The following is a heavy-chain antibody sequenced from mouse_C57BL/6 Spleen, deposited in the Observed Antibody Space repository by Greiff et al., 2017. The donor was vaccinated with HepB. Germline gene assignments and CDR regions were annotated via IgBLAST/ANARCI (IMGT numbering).Heavy chain of an antibody. V-gene: IGHV1-64*01. Sequence: VQLQQPGAELVKPGASVKLSCKASGYTFTSYWMHWVKQRPGQGLEWIGMIHPNSGSTNYNEKFKSKATLTVDKSSSTAYMQLSSLTSEDSAVYYCASSRFGYAVAYWGQGTLVTVSA. CDR1: GYTFTSYW. D-gene: IGHD2-2*01. CDR3: ASSRFGYAVAY. J-gene: IGHJ3*01. CDR2: IHPNSGST.